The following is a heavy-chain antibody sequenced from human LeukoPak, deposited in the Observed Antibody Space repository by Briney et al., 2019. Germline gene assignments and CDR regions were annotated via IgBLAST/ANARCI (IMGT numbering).Heavy chain of an antibody. CDR2: ISGSGGST. D-gene: IGHD3-16*01. J-gene: IGHJ6*02. V-gene: IGHV3-23*01. CDR3: AKGTSPGMDV. Sequence: PGGSLRLSCAASGFTFSSYAMSWVRQAPGKGLEWVSAISGSGGSTYYADFVKGGFTISRDNSKNTLYLQMNSLRAEDTAVYYCAKGTSPGMDVWGQGTTVTVSS. CDR1: GFTFSSYA.